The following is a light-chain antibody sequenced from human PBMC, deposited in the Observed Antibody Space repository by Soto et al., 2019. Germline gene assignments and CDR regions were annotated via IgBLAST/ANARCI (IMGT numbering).Light chain of an antibody. V-gene: IGKV1-12*01. CDR3: QQAKTFPLA. J-gene: IGKJ1*01. CDR1: QDINNW. Sequence: DIQMTQSPSSVSASVGDRVTITCRASQDINNWLVWYQQKPGKAPKLLISSASSLQSGVPSRFSGSGSVTDFTLTITSLHPDDFATYYCQQAKTFPLAFGQGTKVEIK. CDR2: SAS.